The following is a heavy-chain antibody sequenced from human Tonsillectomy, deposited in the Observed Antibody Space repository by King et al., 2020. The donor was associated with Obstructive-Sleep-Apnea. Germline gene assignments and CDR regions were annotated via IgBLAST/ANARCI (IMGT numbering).Heavy chain of an antibody. V-gene: IGHV4-4*07. CDR1: GVSISSYY. D-gene: IGHD3-16*01. CDR3: ARDGVGAYYYYGMDV. Sequence: QLQESGPGLVKPSETLSLTCTVSGVSISSYYWSWIRQPAGKGLEWIGRFSASGSTKYNPSLQSRVTMSGDTSKNRFSLKVTSVTAAATAVYYCARDGVGAYYYYGMDVWGQGTTVTVSS. J-gene: IGHJ6*02. CDR2: FSASGST.